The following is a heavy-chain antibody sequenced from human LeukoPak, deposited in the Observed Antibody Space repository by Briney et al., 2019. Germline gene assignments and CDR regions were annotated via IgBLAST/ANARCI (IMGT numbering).Heavy chain of an antibody. CDR3: ARGYYYGSGPFDY. D-gene: IGHD3-10*01. Sequence: SETLSLTCAVYGGSFSGYYWSWIRQPPGKGLEGIGEINHSGSTNYNPSLKSRVTISVDTSKNQFSLKLSSVTAADTAVYYCARGYYYGSGPFDYWGQGTLVTVSS. CDR2: INHSGST. V-gene: IGHV4-34*01. CDR1: GGSFSGYY. J-gene: IGHJ4*02.